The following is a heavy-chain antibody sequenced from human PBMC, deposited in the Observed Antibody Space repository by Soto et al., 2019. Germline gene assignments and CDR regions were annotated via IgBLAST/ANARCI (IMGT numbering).Heavy chain of an antibody. Sequence: SQTLSLTCAISGDSVSSNSAACNWISESPSRGLEWLGRTYYRSRWYNDYAVSVKSRITINPDTSKNQFSLQLNSVPPQDTALYYCPREWGQLLQSWYYYYGMDGWGPGTTVTVSS. CDR2: TYYRSRWYN. CDR3: PREWGQLLQSWYYYYGMDG. J-gene: IGHJ6*01. CDR1: GDSVSSNSAA. D-gene: IGHD2-15*01. V-gene: IGHV6-1*01.